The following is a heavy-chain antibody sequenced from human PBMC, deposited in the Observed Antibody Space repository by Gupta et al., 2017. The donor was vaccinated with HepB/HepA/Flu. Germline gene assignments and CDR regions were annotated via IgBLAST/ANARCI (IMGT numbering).Heavy chain of an antibody. Sequence: GRFTISRDNTKNALYLQMNSLRAEDTAIYFCSRDTFGPYDYWGQGTLVTVSS. D-gene: IGHD2/OR15-2a*01. J-gene: IGHJ4*02. CDR3: SRDTFGPYDY. V-gene: IGHV3-74*01.